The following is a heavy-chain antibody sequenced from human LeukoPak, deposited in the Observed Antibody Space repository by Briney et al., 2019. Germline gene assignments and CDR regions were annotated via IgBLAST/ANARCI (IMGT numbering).Heavy chain of an antibody. CDR3: ARGYGDFRVEGRYFHS. V-gene: IGHV4-4*07. Sequence: SETLSLTCTVSGGSISSYYWSWIRQPAGKGLEWIGRIYTSGSTNYNPSLKSRVTMSVDTSKNQFSLKLSSVTAADTAVYYCARGYGDFRVEGRYFHSWGQGTLVTVSS. CDR1: GGSISSYY. J-gene: IGHJ4*02. CDR2: IYTSGST. D-gene: IGHD4-17*01.